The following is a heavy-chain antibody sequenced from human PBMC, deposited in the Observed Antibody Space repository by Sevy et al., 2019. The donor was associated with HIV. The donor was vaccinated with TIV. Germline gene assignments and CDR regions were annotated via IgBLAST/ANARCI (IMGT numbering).Heavy chain of an antibody. CDR3: ARGRGVAVAGTLISY. V-gene: IGHV4-34*01. D-gene: IGHD6-19*01. Sequence: SETLSLTCAVYGGSFSGYYWSWIRQPPGKGLEWIGEINHSGSTNYNPSLKSRVTISVDTSKNQFSLKLSSVTAADTAVYYSARGRGVAVAGTLISYWGQGTLVTLSS. J-gene: IGHJ4*02. CDR2: INHSGST. CDR1: GGSFSGYY.